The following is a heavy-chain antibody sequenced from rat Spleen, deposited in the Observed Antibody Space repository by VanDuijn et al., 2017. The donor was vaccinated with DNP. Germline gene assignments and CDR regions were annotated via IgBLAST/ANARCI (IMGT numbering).Heavy chain of an antibody. Sequence: EVRLVESGGDLVQPGRSLKLSCVASGFTFNYYWMAWVRQVPGKGLEWIASITSGSGTTSYPDAVKGRFTISRDNAKSTLYLQMNGLRSEDTATYFCARGNYPGINTFDYWGQGVMVTVSS. CDR2: ITSGSGTT. J-gene: IGHJ2*01. CDR1: GFTFNYYW. D-gene: IGHD1-4*01. V-gene: IGHV5-31*01. CDR3: ARGNYPGINTFDY.